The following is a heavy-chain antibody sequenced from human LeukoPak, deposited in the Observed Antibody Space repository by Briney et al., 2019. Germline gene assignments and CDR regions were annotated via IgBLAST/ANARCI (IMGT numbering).Heavy chain of an antibody. CDR1: GFTFSSYA. CDR3: AKDYDYGDYAVPAYFDY. Sequence: GGSLRLSCAASGFTFSSYAMSWVRQAPGKGLEWVSAISGSGGSTYYADSVKGRFTISRDNSKNTLYLQMNSLRAEDTAVYYCAKDYDYGDYAVPAYFDYWGQGTLVTVSS. D-gene: IGHD4-17*01. CDR2: ISGSGGST. V-gene: IGHV3-23*01. J-gene: IGHJ4*02.